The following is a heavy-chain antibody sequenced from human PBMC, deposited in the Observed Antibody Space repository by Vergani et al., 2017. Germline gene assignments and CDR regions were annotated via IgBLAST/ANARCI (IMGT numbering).Heavy chain of an antibody. J-gene: IGHJ5*02. V-gene: IGHV5-51*01. CDR1: GYSFTSYW. D-gene: IGHD4-17*01. CDR2: IYPGDSDT. Sequence: EVPLVPSGAAVKKPGESLKISCKGSGYSFTSYWIGWVRQMPGKGLEWMGIIYPGDSDTRYSPSFQGQVTIYADKSISTAYLQWSSLKASDTAMYYCARGTIGDYEYNWFDPWGQGTLVTVSS. CDR3: ARGTIGDYEYNWFDP.